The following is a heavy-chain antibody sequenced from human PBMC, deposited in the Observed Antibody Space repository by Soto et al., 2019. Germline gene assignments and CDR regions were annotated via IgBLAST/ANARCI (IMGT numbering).Heavy chain of an antibody. CDR1: GFTFSSYA. J-gene: IGHJ6*02. V-gene: IGHV3-30-3*01. CDR3: ARDRGGPNWNYGYYYYYGMDV. CDR2: ISYDGSNK. D-gene: IGHD1-7*01. Sequence: GGSLRLSCAASGFTFSSYAMHWVRQAPGKGLEWVAVISYDGSNKYYADSVKGRFTISRDNSKNTLYLQMNSLRAEDTAVYYCARDRGGPNWNYGYYYYYGMDVWGQGTTVTVSS.